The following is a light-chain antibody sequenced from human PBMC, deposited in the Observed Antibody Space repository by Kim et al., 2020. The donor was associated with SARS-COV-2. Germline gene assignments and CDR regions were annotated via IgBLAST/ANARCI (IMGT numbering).Light chain of an antibody. CDR3: GAWDDGLNGLYV. Sequence: QLVLTQPPSASGTPGQRVSISCSGSSSNIGSNAVNWYQQLPGTAPKLLIYDNNQRPSGVPDRFSGSKSGTSASLAISGVQSEDEAEYYCGAWDDGLNGLYVFGTGTKVTVL. CDR2: DNN. V-gene: IGLV1-44*01. J-gene: IGLJ1*01. CDR1: SSNIGSNA.